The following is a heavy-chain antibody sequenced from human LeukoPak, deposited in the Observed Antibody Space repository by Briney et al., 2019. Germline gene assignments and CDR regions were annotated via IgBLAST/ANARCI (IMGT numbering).Heavy chain of an antibody. CDR2: VYYGGSI. D-gene: IGHD4-17*01. CDR3: ARLYGDYA. CDR1: GGSISTSLNY. V-gene: IGHV4-39*01. J-gene: IGHJ5*02. Sequence: SETLSLTCTVSGGSISTSLNYWVWLRQSPGKGLEWIASVYYGGSIYYNPSLKSRATMAVDMSKNQLSLKLRSVTAADTVVYYCARLYGDYAWGQGTLVTVSS.